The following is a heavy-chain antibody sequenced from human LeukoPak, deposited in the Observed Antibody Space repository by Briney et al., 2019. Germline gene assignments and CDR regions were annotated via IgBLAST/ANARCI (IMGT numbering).Heavy chain of an antibody. CDR2: ISSSVSTI. J-gene: IGHJ4*02. V-gene: IGHV3-11*04. Sequence: GGSLRLSCAASGFTFSDYYMSWIRQAPGKGLEWVSYISSSVSTIYYADSVKGRFTISRDNAKNSLYLQMNSLRAEDTAVYYCARDPPEENYYDSSGYSFYFDYWGQGTLVTVSS. CDR3: ARDPPEENYYDSSGYSFYFDY. CDR1: GFTFSDYY. D-gene: IGHD3-22*01.